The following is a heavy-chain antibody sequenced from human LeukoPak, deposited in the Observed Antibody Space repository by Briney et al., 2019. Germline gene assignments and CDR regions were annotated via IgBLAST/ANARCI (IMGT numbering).Heavy chain of an antibody. CDR1: GGTFSSYA. CDR2: IIPIFGTA. V-gene: IGHV1-69*05. D-gene: IGHD5-24*01. CDR3: ARGEGRRDGYNPLPY. J-gene: IGHJ4*02. Sequence: SVKVSCKASGGTFSSYAISGVRQAPGQGLEWMGGIIPIFGTANYAQKFQGRVTITTDESTSTAYMELSSLRSEDTAVYYCARGEGRRDGYNPLPYWGQGTLVTVSS.